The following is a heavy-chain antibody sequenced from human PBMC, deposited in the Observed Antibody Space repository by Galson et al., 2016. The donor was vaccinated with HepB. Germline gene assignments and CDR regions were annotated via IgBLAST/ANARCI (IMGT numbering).Heavy chain of an antibody. Sequence: SETLSLTCTVSGASIRNGHWWSWVRQPPGKGLEWIGEIYESGSTNYAPSLKSRVTISIDKSKNQFSLKVTTASAADTAIYYCARVTSGAFGYWGQGTLVTVPS. J-gene: IGHJ4*02. CDR2: IYESGST. V-gene: IGHV4-4*02. D-gene: IGHD1-26*01. CDR1: GASIRNGHW. CDR3: ARVTSGAFGY.